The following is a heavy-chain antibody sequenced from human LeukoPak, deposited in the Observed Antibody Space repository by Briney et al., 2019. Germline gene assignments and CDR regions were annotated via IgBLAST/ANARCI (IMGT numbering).Heavy chain of an antibody. CDR2: IRSSPSTI. J-gene: IGHJ4*02. V-gene: IGHV3-48*02. Sequence: HPGGSLRLSCAASGFTFSNYAMNWVRQAPGKGLEWISYIRSSPSTIYYAHSVKGRFTVSRDNAKNSLYLQMNNLRDEDTAVYYCARGISYFGSGNYYFDYWGQGTLVTVSS. CDR1: GFTFSNYA. CDR3: ARGISYFGSGNYYFDY. D-gene: IGHD3-10*01.